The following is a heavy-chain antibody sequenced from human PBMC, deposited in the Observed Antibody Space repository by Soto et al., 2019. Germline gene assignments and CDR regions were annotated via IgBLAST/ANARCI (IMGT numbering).Heavy chain of an antibody. CDR3: ARYTVVTPGVED. CDR2: IYYSGTT. D-gene: IGHD2-21*02. Sequence: TRSLTCSGSGGYLNRCGIYLSFISQHPGKGLEWIGYIYYSGTTYYNPSLKSRVMISIDTSKNQFSLKLSSVTAADTAVYYCARYTVVTPGVEDWGQATLVTLSS. CDR1: GGYLNRCGIY. V-gene: IGHV4-31*03. J-gene: IGHJ1*01.